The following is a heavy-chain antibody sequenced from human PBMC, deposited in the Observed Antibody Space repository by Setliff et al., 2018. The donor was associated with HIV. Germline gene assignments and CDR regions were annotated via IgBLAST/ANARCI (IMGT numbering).Heavy chain of an antibody. CDR1: GFSLSTSGVG. V-gene: IGHV2-5*01. CDR2: IYWNNNK. D-gene: IGHD3-9*01. Sequence: KSGPTLVNPTQTLTLTCTFSGFSLSTSGVGVGWIRQPPGKALEWLGVIYWNNNKYYRPSLGSRLTVTRDASKNQVILTMTNMDPLDTATYFCAHTPVSRNQYFFDYWGQGTLVTVSS. J-gene: IGHJ4*02. CDR3: AHTPVSRNQYFFDY.